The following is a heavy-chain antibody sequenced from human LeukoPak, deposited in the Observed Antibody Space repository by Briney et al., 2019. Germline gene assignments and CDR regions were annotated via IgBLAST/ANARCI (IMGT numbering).Heavy chain of an antibody. CDR3: AREGQSYIPNGYWYVRWFDP. J-gene: IGHJ5*02. V-gene: IGHV1-8*01. D-gene: IGHD3-10*01. CDR1: GYTFTSYD. CDR2: MNPNSGNT. Sequence: ASVKVSCKASGYTFTSYDINWVRQATGQGLEWMGWMNPNSGNTGYAQKFQGRVTMTRNTSISTAYMELSSLRSEDTAVYYCAREGQSYIPNGYWYVRWFDPWGQGTLVTVSS.